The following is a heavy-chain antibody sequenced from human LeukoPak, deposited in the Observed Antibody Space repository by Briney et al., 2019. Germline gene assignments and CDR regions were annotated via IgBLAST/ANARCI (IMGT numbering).Heavy chain of an antibody. CDR1: GFTFSSYA. CDR2: ISGSGGTA. V-gene: IGHV3-23*01. J-gene: IGHJ5*02. CDR3: AKDRGIVVVGRFDP. D-gene: IGHD2-2*01. Sequence: GGSLRLSCADSGFTFSSYAMSWVRQAPGKGLEWVSSISGSGGTAYHADSVKGRFTISRDNSKKTLYLQMNNLRAEDTAFYYCAKDRGIVVVGRFDPWGQGTLVTVSS.